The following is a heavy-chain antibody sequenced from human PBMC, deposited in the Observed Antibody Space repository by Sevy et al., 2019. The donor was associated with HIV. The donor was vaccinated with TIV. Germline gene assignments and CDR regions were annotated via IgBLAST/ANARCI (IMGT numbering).Heavy chain of an antibody. D-gene: IGHD2-2*01. CDR3: ARNIVVVPAAIWDVGTAMADAFDI. CDR1: GGSISSYY. Sequence: SETLSLTCTVSGGSISSYYWSWIRQPAGKGLEWIGRIYTSGSTNYNPSLKSRVTMSVDTSKNQFSLKLSSVTAADTAVYYCARNIVVVPAAIWDVGTAMADAFDIWGQGTMVTVSS. CDR2: IYTSGST. J-gene: IGHJ3*02. V-gene: IGHV4-4*07.